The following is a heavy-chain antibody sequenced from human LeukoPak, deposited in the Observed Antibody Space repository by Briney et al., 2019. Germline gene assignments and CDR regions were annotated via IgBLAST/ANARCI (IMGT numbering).Heavy chain of an antibody. J-gene: IGHJ4*02. CDR2: IKQDGSEK. Sequence: GGSLRLSCAASGFTFSSYWMSWVRQAPGKGLEWVANIKQDGSEKYYVDSVKGRFTISRDNAKNSLYLQMNSLRAEDTAVYYCAREGMYYDISTGYYDYWGQGTLVTVSS. CDR3: AREGMYYDISTGYYDY. V-gene: IGHV3-7*01. D-gene: IGHD3-9*01. CDR1: GFTFSSYW.